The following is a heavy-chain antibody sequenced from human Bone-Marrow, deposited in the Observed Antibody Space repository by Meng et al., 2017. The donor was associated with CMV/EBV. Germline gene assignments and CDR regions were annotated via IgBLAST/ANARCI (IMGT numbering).Heavy chain of an antibody. J-gene: IGHJ6*02. V-gene: IGHV3-9*03. CDR2: ISWNSGSI. D-gene: IGHD3-10*01. CDR3: AKDIGSGSYNYYYGMDV. Sequence: SLKISCAASGFTFDDYAMHWVRQAPGKGLEWVSGISWNSGSIGYADSVKGRFTISRDNAKNSLYLQMNSLRAEDMALFYCAKDIGSGSYNYYYGMDVWGQGTTVTGSS. CDR1: GFTFDDYA.